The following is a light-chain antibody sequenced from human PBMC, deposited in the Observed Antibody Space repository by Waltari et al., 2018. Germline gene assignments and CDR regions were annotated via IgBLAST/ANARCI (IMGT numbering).Light chain of an antibody. CDR3: CSYSTGGSWM. CDR2: NDK. CDR1: TLGDKY. Sequence: ALTQPPSVSVSPGHPASSTCSVATLGDKYVTWYQQKPGQSPVLLMYNDKKRPSGIPERFSGSSSGNTASLTISGLQTEDEADYYCCSYSTGGSWMFGGGTKLTVL. J-gene: IGLJ3*02. V-gene: IGLV3-1*01.